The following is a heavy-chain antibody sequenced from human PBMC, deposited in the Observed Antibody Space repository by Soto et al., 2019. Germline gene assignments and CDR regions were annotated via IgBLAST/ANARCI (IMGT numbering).Heavy chain of an antibody. D-gene: IGHD3-22*01. CDR3: ARCHSDSSGPGYLDS. Sequence: QVRLVQSEAEVKKAASSVKVSCKASGGTFISDAVTWVRQAPGQGLEWMGGVIPMFPKANYAQKFQGRATITADKSTSTVYMELHSLKSEDTALYYCARCHSDSSGPGYLDSWGQGTLVTVTS. V-gene: IGHV1-69*06. CDR2: VIPMFPKA. J-gene: IGHJ4*02. CDR1: GGTFISDA.